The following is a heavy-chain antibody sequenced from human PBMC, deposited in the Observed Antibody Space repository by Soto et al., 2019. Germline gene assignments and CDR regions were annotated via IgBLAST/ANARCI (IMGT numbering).Heavy chain of an antibody. CDR2: IGTAGDT. D-gene: IGHD3-10*01. Sequence: GGSLRLSCAASGFTLSSYDMHWVRQAPGRGLEWVSVIGTAGDTSYRGSVKGRFTISREKANNSLYLQMNSLLAGDTAVYYCARGFGSFYDMDVWGKGTTVTVSS. J-gene: IGHJ6*03. CDR1: GFTLSSYD. CDR3: ARGFGSFYDMDV. V-gene: IGHV3-13*01.